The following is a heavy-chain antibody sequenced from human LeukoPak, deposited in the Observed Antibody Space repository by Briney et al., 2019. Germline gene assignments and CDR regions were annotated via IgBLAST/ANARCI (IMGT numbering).Heavy chain of an antibody. V-gene: IGHV3-11*04. Sequence: GGSLRLSCAASGFTFSDYYMSWIRQAPGKGLEWISYISTSGSTIYYADSVKGRFTVSRDNANDSLYLQMDSLRVGDTAIYYCARELSAFDILTGPWDHWGQGILVTVSS. CDR2: ISTSGSTI. CDR3: ARELSAFDILTGPWDH. J-gene: IGHJ4*02. D-gene: IGHD3-9*01. CDR1: GFTFSDYY.